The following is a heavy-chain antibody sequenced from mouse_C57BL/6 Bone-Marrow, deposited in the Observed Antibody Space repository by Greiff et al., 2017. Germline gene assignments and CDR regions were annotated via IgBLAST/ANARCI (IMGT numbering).Heavy chain of an antibody. V-gene: IGHV2-6*03. CDR3: ARGDGYSYYYYAMDY. D-gene: IGHD2-3*01. J-gene: IGHJ4*01. Sequence: VQLKESGPGLVAPSQSLSITCTVSGFSLTSYGVHWVRQPPGKGLEWLVVIWSDGSTTYNSALKSRLSISKDNSKSQVFLKMNSLQTDDTAMYYCARGDGYSYYYYAMDYWGQGTSVTVSS. CDR2: IWSDGST. CDR1: GFSLTSYG.